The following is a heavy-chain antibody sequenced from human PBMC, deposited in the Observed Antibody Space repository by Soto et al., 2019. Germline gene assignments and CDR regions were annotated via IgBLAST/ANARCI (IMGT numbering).Heavy chain of an antibody. CDR1: GGTFSSYA. J-gene: IGHJ3*02. CDR3: ARAFPDYGDSLRAFDI. D-gene: IGHD4-17*01. CDR2: IIPIFGTA. V-gene: IGHV1-69*01. Sequence: QVQLVQSGAEVKKPGSSVKVSCKASGGTFSSYAISWVRQAPGQGLEWMGGIIPIFGTANYAQKFQGRVTITADESTSTAYMELSSRRSEDTAVYYCARAFPDYGDSLRAFDIWGQGTMVTVSS.